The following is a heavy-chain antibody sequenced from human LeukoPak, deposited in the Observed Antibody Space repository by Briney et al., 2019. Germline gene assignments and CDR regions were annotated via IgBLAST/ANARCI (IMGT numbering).Heavy chain of an antibody. V-gene: IGHV4-34*01. Sequence: SETLSLTCAVYGGSFSGYYWSWSRQPPGKGLEWIGEINHSGSTNYNPSLKSRVTISVDTSKNQFSLKLSSVTAADTAVYYCARGLYEGEPHFDYWGQGTLVTVSS. J-gene: IGHJ4*02. CDR2: INHSGST. CDR3: ARGLYEGEPHFDY. CDR1: GGSFSGYY. D-gene: IGHD3-16*01.